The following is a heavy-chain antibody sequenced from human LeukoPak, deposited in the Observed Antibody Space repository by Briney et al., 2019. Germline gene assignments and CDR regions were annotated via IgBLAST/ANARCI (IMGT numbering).Heavy chain of an antibody. D-gene: IGHD4-17*01. CDR3: ARERAVTTNRYYYMDV. Sequence: SETLSLTCTVSGNSFGDYYWSWIRQPAGKGLEWIGRIYTSGSTTYNPSLKSRVTMSVDTSKSQFSLNLMSVTAADTAVYYCARERAVTTNRYYYMDVWGKGTTVTVSS. CDR2: IYTSGST. CDR1: GNSFGDYY. J-gene: IGHJ6*03. V-gene: IGHV4-4*07.